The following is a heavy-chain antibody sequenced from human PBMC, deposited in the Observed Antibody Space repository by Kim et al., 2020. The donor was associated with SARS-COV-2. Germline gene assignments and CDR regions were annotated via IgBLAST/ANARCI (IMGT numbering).Heavy chain of an antibody. J-gene: IGHJ3*02. Sequence: GGSLRLSCAASGFTFSDYYMSRIRQAPGKGLEWVSCISSSGSTLYYADSVKGRFTISRDNAKNSLYLQMNSLRAEDTAVYYCARVWFGDDDAFDIWGQGTMVTVSS. CDR3: ARVWFGDDDAFDI. CDR2: ISSSGSTL. CDR1: GFTFSDYY. V-gene: IGHV3-11*01. D-gene: IGHD3-10*01.